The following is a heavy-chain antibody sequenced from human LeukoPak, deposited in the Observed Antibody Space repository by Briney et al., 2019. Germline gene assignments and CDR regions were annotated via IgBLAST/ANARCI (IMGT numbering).Heavy chain of an antibody. V-gene: IGHV1-69*05. CDR2: IIPIFGTA. Sequence: SVKVSCKASGGTFSSYAISWVRQAPGQGLEWMGGIIPIFGTANYAQKFQGRVTITTDESTSTAYMELSSLRSEDTAVYYCARGTSTVTTPGPPSWFDPWGQGTLVTVSS. J-gene: IGHJ5*02. CDR1: GGTFSSYA. D-gene: IGHD4-17*01. CDR3: ARGTSTVTTPGPPSWFDP.